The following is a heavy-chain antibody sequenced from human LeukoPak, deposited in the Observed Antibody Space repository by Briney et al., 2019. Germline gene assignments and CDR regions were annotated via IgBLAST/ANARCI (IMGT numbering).Heavy chain of an antibody. CDR2: ISAFNGNT. D-gene: IGHD1-26*01. CDR3: ARDREGEWEPVDY. V-gene: IGHV1-18*01. Sequence: GASVKVSCEASGYTFTRFGINWVRQAPGQGLEWMGWISAFNGNTKYAHKLQDRVTMTTDTSTSTAYMELRSLRSDDTAVYYCARDREGEWEPVDYWGQGTLVTVSS. J-gene: IGHJ4*02. CDR1: GYTFTRFG.